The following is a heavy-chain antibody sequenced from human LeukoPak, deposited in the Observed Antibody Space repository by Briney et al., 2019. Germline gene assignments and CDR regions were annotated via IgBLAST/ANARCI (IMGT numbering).Heavy chain of an antibody. CDR3: ARVYCIGTNRYPWFDP. V-gene: IGHV4-59*08. CDR1: GGSVNNYF. Sequence: PSETLSLTCTVSGGSVNNYFWSWIRQPTGKTLEWIGYILHNGTTNFNPSLKSRAVMSVDKSKNQISLRLSSVTAADTAVYYCARVYCIGTNRYPWFDPWGQGTLVTVSS. D-gene: IGHD2-2*01. J-gene: IGHJ5*02. CDR2: ILHNGTT.